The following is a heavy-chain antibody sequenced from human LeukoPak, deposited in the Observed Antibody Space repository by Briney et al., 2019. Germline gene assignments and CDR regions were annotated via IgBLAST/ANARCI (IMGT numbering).Heavy chain of an antibody. CDR1: GFSFSSYE. D-gene: IGHD1-26*01. CDR3: ARGIVGAQGLSEYFQH. V-gene: IGHV3-48*03. CDR2: ISSSGSTI. Sequence: GGSLRLSCAASGFSFSSYEMSWVRQAPGKGLEWVSCISSSGSTIYYADSVKGRFTISRDNARKSLFLQMNNLRAEDTAVYYCARGIVGAQGLSEYFQHWGQGTLVTVSS. J-gene: IGHJ1*01.